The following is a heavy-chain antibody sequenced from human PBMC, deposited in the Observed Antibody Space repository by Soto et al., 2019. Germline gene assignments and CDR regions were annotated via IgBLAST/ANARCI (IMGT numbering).Heavy chain of an antibody. V-gene: IGHV4-31*02. CDR2: IYYTGST. CDR1: GGSVSSRGYY. J-gene: IGHJ4*02. CDR3: ARDRYYYDSSGHHPI. D-gene: IGHD3-22*01. Sequence: SETLSLTCTVSGGSVSSRGYYWTWIRQHPGKGLEWVACIYYTGSTYYNPSLKSRVTISVDPSKNQFSLNLSSVTAADTAVYYCARDRYYYDSSGHHPIWGQGTLVTVSS.